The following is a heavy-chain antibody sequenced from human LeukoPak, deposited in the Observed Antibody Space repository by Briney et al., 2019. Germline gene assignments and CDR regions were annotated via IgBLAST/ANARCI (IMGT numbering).Heavy chain of an antibody. Sequence: GGSLRLSCAASGFTFSSYGMHWVRQAPGEGLEWVAVIWYDGSNKYYADSVKARFTISRDNSKNTLYLQMNSLRAEDTAVYYCARDPNDFWSGWGYFDYWGQGTLVTVSS. CDR1: GFTFSSYG. D-gene: IGHD3-3*01. J-gene: IGHJ4*02. CDR3: ARDPNDFWSGWGYFDY. V-gene: IGHV3-33*01. CDR2: IWYDGSNK.